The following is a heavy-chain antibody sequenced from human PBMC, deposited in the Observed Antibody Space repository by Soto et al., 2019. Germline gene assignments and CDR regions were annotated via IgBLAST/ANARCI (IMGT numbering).Heavy chain of an antibody. CDR2: TSYDGSKT. J-gene: IGHJ4*02. CDR1: GFTFRSFV. CDR3: ARWGTTGGLDV. D-gene: IGHD3-16*01. Sequence: QVQLVESGGGVVQPGTSLRLSCVGSGFTFRSFVIHWVRQAPGKGLEWVALTSYDGSKTYYDDSVKGRFTSSRDNSRNTVDLQMDSLRLEDTALYYCARWGTTGGLDVWGQGTLVSASS. V-gene: IGHV3-30*19.